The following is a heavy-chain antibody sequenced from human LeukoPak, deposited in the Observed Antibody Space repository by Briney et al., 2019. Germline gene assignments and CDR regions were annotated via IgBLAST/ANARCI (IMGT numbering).Heavy chain of an antibody. D-gene: IGHD3-3*01. CDR3: ARDNSIFGVATPGYYYYYLDV. V-gene: IGHV4-4*07. Sequence: SETLSLTCTVSGGSISSYYWSWIRQPAGKGLEWIGRIYTSGSTNYNPSLKSRVTMSVDTSKNQFTLKLSSVTAADTAVYYCARDNSIFGVATPGYYYYYLDVWGKGTTVTVSS. CDR1: GGSISSYY. CDR2: IYTSGST. J-gene: IGHJ6*03.